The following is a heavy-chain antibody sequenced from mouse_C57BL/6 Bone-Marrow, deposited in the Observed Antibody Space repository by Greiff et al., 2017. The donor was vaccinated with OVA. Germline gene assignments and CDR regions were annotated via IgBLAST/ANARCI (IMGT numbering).Heavy chain of an antibody. CDR1: GYTFTSYW. Sequence: QVQLQQPGAELVKPGASVKLSCKASGYTFTSYWMHWVKQRPGQGLEWIGMIHPNSGSTNYNEKFKSKATLTVDKSSSTAYMQLSSLTSEDYAVYYCARVPCYSNWGRDWYFDVWGTGTTVTVSS. V-gene: IGHV1-64*01. J-gene: IGHJ1*03. CDR2: IHPNSGST. D-gene: IGHD2-5*01. CDR3: ARVPCYSNWGRDWYFDV.